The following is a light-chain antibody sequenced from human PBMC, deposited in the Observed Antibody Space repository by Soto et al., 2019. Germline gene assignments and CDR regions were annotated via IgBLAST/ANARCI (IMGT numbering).Light chain of an antibody. CDR3: QQYNSWFT. CDR1: QSVSSN. Sequence: EIVTTQSPATLSVSPGERATLSCRASQSVSSNLAWYQQKPGQAPRLLIYGASTRATGIPARFSGSGSGTEFTLTISSLQSEDFAVYYCQQYNSWFTFGPGTKVDIK. CDR2: GAS. J-gene: IGKJ3*01. V-gene: IGKV3-15*01.